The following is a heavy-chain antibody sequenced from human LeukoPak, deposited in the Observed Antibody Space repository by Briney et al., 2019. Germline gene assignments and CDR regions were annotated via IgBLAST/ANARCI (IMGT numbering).Heavy chain of an antibody. V-gene: IGHV1-18*01. D-gene: IGHD2-15*01. CDR3: ARAGYCSGGSCYSADY. CDR1: GYTFTSYG. Sequence: ASVKVSCKASGYTFTSYGISWVRQAPGQGLEWMGWISAYNGNTNYAQKLQGRVTMTTDTSTSTAYMELRSLRSDDTAAYYCARAGYCSGGSCYSADYWGQGTLVTVSS. J-gene: IGHJ4*02. CDR2: ISAYNGNT.